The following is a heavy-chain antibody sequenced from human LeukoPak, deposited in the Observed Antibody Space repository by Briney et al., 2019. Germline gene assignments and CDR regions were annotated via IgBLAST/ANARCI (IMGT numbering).Heavy chain of an antibody. CDR2: INSDGSST. D-gene: IGHD7-27*01. CDR3: ARDSPGDGIDY. V-gene: IGHV3-74*01. J-gene: IGHJ4*02. Sequence: GGSLRLSCAASGFTFSSYWMYWVRQAPGKGLVWVSHINSDGSSTSYADSVKGRFTISRDNAENTLYLQMNSLRAEDTAVYFCARDSPGDGIDYWGQGTLVTVSS. CDR1: GFTFSSYW.